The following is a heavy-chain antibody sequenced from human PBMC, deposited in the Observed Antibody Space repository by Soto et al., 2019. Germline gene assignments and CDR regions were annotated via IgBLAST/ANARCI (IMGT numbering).Heavy chain of an antibody. J-gene: IGHJ5*02. CDR1: GFSLSNYM. CDR3: ARDAPFTHGRWRNPDL. D-gene: IGHD1-26*01. V-gene: IGHV3-48*03. CDR2: ISNTGSTI. Sequence: EVQLVESGGGLVQPGGSLRLACAASGFSLSNYMMNWVRQAPGKGLVWIADISNTGSTIDYAESGKGRFTISRDNAMNSLYLQMSRLRAEDTAVYYCARDAPFTHGRWRNPDLWGQGTLVTVSS.